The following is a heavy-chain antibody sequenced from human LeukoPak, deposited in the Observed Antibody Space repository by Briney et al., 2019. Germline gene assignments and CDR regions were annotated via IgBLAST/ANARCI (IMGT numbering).Heavy chain of an antibody. CDR3: ARAPSSGYDDTDFDF. D-gene: IGHD5-12*01. Sequence: SVKVSCKASGGTFSSYAISWVRHPPGQGLEWMGGIIPIFGTANYAQKFQGRVTITTDESTSTAYMELISLRSEDTAVYYCARAPSSGYDDTDFDFWGQGTLVTVSS. CDR1: GGTFSSYA. CDR2: IIPIFGTA. V-gene: IGHV1-69*05. J-gene: IGHJ4*02.